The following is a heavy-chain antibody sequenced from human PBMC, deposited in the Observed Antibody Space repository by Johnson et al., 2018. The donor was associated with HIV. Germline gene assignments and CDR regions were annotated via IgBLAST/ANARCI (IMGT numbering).Heavy chain of an antibody. D-gene: IGHD3-22*01. CDR1: GFTFDEYG. V-gene: IGHV3-20*04. Sequence: MQLVESGGGLIQPGGSLRLSCEVSGFTFDEYGMSWVRQAPGKGLEWVSGINWNGGSTGYADSVKGRFPISRDNARNFLYLQMNSLRAEDTAVYYCARGVVLTMIVVVITEAFDIWGQGTMVTVSS. CDR3: ARGVVLTMIVVVITEAFDI. J-gene: IGHJ3*02. CDR2: INWNGGST.